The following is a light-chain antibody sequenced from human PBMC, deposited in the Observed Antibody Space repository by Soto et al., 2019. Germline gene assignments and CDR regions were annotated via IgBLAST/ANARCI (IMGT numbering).Light chain of an antibody. CDR3: QQYDSSPLT. V-gene: IGKV3-20*01. J-gene: IGKJ4*01. CDR1: QSVRSSY. CDR2: GAS. Sequence: ESVLTQSPGTLSLSPGERATLSCRASQSVRSSYLAWYQQKPGQAPRLLIYGASSRPTGIPDRFSGSGSGTDFTLTISRLEPEDFAVYYCQQYDSSPLTFGGGTKVEI.